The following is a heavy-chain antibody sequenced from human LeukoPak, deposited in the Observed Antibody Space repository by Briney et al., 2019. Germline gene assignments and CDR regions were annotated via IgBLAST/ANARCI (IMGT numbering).Heavy chain of an antibody. J-gene: IGHJ4*02. Sequence: ASVKVSCKVSGYTLTELSMHWVRQAPGKGLEWMGGFDPEDGETIYAQKFQGRVTMTEDTSTDTAYMELSSLRSEDTAVYYCATASLALLWSGYYTGLDVWGQGTLVTVSS. CDR2: FDPEDGET. D-gene: IGHD3-3*01. CDR1: GYTLTELS. V-gene: IGHV1-24*01. CDR3: ATASLALLWSGYYTGLDV.